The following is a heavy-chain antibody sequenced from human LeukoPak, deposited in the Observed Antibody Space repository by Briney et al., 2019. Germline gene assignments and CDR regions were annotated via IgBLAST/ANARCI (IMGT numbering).Heavy chain of an antibody. Sequence: ASVKVSCKASGGTFSSYAISWVRQAPGQGLEWMGRIIPIFGTANYAQKFQGRVTITTDESTSTAYMELSSLRSEDTAVSYCFCSGGSCYSKDAFDIWGQGTMVTVSS. CDR2: IIPIFGTA. CDR3: FCSGGSCYSKDAFDI. V-gene: IGHV1-69*05. CDR1: GGTFSSYA. D-gene: IGHD2-15*01. J-gene: IGHJ3*02.